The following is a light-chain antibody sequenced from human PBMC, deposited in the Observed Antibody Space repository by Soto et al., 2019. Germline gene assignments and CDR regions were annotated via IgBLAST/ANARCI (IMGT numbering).Light chain of an antibody. V-gene: IGKV1-39*01. J-gene: IGKJ1*01. Sequence: DIPMTQSPSSLSASVGDRVIITCRASQTISSHLNWYQQKPGKAPNLLVYAASSLQSGVPSRFTGSGSGTDFTLTISSLQPEDFATYYCQHYNSYSEAFGQGTKVELK. CDR3: QHYNSYSEA. CDR1: QTISSH. CDR2: AAS.